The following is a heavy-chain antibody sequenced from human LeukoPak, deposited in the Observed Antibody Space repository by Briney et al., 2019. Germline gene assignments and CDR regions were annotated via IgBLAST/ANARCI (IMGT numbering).Heavy chain of an antibody. CDR3: ARGVVAAPTNFDY. D-gene: IGHD2-15*01. J-gene: IGHJ4*02. CDR1: GGSISSGSYY. CDR2: IYYSGST. V-gene: IGHV4-61*10. Sequence: TSETLSLTCTVSGGSISSGSYYWSWIRQPAGKGLEWIGHIYYSGSTNYNPSLKSRVTISVDTSKNHFSLKLSSMTAADTAVYYCARGVVAAPTNFDYWGQGTLVTVSS.